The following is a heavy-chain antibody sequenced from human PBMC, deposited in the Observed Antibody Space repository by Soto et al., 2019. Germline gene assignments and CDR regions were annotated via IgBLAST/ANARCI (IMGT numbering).Heavy chain of an antibody. J-gene: IGHJ3*02. D-gene: IGHD6-6*01. V-gene: IGHV3-21*01. CDR2: ISIISSYI. CDR1: GFTFSSYI. Sequence: GGSLRLSCAASGFTFSSYIINWVRQAPCKGLDCVSSISIISSYIYYADSVKVRFTISIDNAKNSLYLQINGLRADDTAVYYCARIQLAYDAFDIWGQGTMVTVSS. CDR3: ARIQLAYDAFDI.